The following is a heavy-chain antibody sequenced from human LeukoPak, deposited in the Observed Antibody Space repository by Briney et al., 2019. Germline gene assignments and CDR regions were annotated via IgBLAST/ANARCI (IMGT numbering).Heavy chain of an antibody. CDR2: IYYSGST. CDR1: GGSISSSSYY. CDR3: ARDKGIRDFDPVNWFDP. V-gene: IGHV4-39*07. J-gene: IGHJ5*02. D-gene: IGHD3-9*01. Sequence: TSETLSLTCTVSGGSISSSSYYWGWIRQPPGKGLEWIGSIYYSGSTYYNPSLKSRVTISVDTSKNQFSLKLSSVTAADTAVYYCARDKGIRDFDPVNWFDPWGQGTLVTVSS.